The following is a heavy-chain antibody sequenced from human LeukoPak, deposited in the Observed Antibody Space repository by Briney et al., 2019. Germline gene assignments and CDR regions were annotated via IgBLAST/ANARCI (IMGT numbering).Heavy chain of an antibody. CDR1: GFTFSSYA. CDR3: AKDRRISDSDYDAFDI. J-gene: IGHJ3*02. Sequence: GGSLRLSCAASGFTFSSYAMSWVRQAPGKGLEWVSAISGSGGSTYCADSVKGRFTISRDNSKNTLYLQMNSLRAEDTAVYYCAKDRRISDSDYDAFDIWGQGTMVTVSS. V-gene: IGHV3-23*01. D-gene: IGHD2-15*01. CDR2: ISGSGGST.